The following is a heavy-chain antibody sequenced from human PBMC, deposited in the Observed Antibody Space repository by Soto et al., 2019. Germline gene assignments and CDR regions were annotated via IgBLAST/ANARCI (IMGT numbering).Heavy chain of an antibody. Sequence: GGSLRLSCEASGFDISTYGLHWVRQAPGKGLEWLSFICYDGSNQHYAASVKGRFTISRDNSRNTLYLQMNNLRADGTAVYFCARAVSSATYYDCIRXWGRGTLVTVSX. CDR1: GFDISTYG. V-gene: IGHV3-33*01. J-gene: IGHJ4*02. CDR2: ICYDGSNQ. D-gene: IGHD1-26*01. CDR3: ARAVSSATYYDCIRX.